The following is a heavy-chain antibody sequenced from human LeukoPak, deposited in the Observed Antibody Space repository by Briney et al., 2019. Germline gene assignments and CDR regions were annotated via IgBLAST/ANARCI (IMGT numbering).Heavy chain of an antibody. J-gene: IGHJ4*02. D-gene: IGHD2-2*01. CDR2: ISYDGSNK. CDR3: ARGTFLGYCSSTSCSFDY. V-gene: IGHV3-30-3*01. CDR1: GFTFSSYA. Sequence: GGSLRLSCAASGFTFSSYAMHWVRQAPGKGLEWVAVISYDGSNKYYADSVKGRFTISRDNSKNTLYLQMNSLRAEDAAVYYCARGTFLGYCSSTSCSFDYWGQGTLVTVSS.